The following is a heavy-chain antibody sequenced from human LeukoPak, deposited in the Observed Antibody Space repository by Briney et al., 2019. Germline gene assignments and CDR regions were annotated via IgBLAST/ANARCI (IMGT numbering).Heavy chain of an antibody. V-gene: IGHV3-23*01. D-gene: IGHD6-19*01. CDR1: GFTFSSYA. CDR2: ISGSGGST. J-gene: IGHJ4*02. CDR3: AKVYNSGWYDY. Sequence: GSPRLSCAASGFTFSSYAMSWVRQAPGKGLEWGSAISGSGGSTYYADSVKGRFTISRDNSKNTLYLQMNSLRAEDTAVYYCAKVYNSGWYDYWGQGTLVTVSS.